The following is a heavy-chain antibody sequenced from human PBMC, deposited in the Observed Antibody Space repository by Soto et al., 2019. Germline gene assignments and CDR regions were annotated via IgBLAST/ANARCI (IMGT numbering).Heavy chain of an antibody. CDR1: RASIILGSYY. J-gene: IGHJ4*02. CDR2: IYYSGTT. CDR3: ARASNYDIFRPLPRHTYYFDY. D-gene: IGHD3-9*01. V-gene: IGHV4-61*01. Sequence: LVPTCTVSRASIILGSYYCNWIRRPPGKGLEWIGYIYYSGTTNYNPSLKSRVTISVDTSKNQFSLKLSSVTAADTAVYYCARASNYDIFRPLPRHTYYFDYSGQGTRVTVSA.